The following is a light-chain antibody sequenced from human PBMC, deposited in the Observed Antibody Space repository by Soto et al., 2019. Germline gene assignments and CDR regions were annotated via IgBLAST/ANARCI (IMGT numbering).Light chain of an antibody. CDR3: VLYMGTGISV. CDR2: STN. J-gene: IGLJ3*02. CDR1: SGSVSTSYY. V-gene: IGLV8-61*01. Sequence: QTMVTQEPSFSVSPGRTGTLTYGLSSGSVSTSYYPSWYQLTPGQAPRTLIYSTNTRSSGVPNRFSGSILENKAALTITGAQADDESDYYCVLYMGTGISVFGGGTKVTVL.